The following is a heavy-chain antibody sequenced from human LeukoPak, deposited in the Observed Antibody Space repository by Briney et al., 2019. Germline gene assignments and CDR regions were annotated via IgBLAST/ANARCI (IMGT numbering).Heavy chain of an antibody. D-gene: IGHD3-10*01. CDR2: IIPIFGTA. CDR1: GGTFSSYA. Sequence: LVKVSCKASGGTFSSYAISWVRQAPGQGLEWMGRIIPIFGTANYAQKFQGRVTITTDESTSTAYMELSSLRSEDTAVYYCARDPRRGLDYYRTWGQGTLVTVSS. J-gene: IGHJ1*01. V-gene: IGHV1-69*05. CDR3: ARDPRRGLDYYRT.